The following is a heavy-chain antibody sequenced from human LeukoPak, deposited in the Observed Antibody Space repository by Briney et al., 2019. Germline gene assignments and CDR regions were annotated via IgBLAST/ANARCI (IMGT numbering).Heavy chain of an antibody. V-gene: IGHV1-69*04. CDR1: GGTFSSYA. CDR2: IVPILSIA. J-gene: IGHJ6*02. CDR3: ARGSSDSGYSNYYYGMDV. D-gene: IGHD3-22*01. Sequence: VASVKVSCKASGGTFSSYAISWVRQAPGQGLEWMGRIVPILSIANYAQKFQGRVTITADKSTSTAYMELSSLRSEDTAVYYCARGSSDSGYSNYYYGMDVWGQGTTVTVSS.